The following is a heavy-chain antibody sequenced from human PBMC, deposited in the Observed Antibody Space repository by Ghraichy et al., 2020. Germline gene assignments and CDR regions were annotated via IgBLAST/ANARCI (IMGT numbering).Heavy chain of an antibody. J-gene: IGHJ3*02. CDR1: GFTSGDYA. CDR3: SRPFFRDAFDI. D-gene: IGHD2/OR15-2a*01. Sequence: GGSLRLSCTAFGFTSGDYAMSWFRQAPGKGLEWVGFIRSQANGGTTEYAASVKGRFSISRDDSKSIAYLQMNSLKSEDTAVYYCSRPFFRDAFDIWGQGTMFIVSS. CDR2: IRSQANGGTT. V-gene: IGHV3-49*03.